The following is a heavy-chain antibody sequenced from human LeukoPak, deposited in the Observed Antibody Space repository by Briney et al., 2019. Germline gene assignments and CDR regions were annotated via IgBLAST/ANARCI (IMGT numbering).Heavy chain of an antibody. Sequence: ASVNVSCMASGYTFTRYDINGVRQATGQGVEGMGWVSPNSGKTGYAQKFQGVVTMNRNTSISTDYMELSSLRSADTAVYYCARDNNGNSFEYWGQGTMVAVSS. V-gene: IGHV1-8*01. CDR2: VSPNSGKT. J-gene: IGHJ4*02. CDR1: GYTFTRYD. D-gene: IGHD1-1*01. CDR3: ARDNNGNSFEY.